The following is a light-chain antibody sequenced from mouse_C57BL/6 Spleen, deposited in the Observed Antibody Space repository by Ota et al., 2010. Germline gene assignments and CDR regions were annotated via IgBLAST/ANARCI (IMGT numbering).Light chain of an antibody. CDR2: NAE. Sequence: DIQMTQSPAPYLHLWEETSHHHMSNKVKYLQYLVWYQQKQGKILLQLLVYNAETLAEGVPSRFSGSGSDTQFSLKINSLQPEDFGSYYCQHHYGTPLTFGAGTKLEL. CDR3: QHHYGTPLT. CDR1: KYLQY. V-gene: IGKV12-44*01. J-gene: IGKJ5*01.